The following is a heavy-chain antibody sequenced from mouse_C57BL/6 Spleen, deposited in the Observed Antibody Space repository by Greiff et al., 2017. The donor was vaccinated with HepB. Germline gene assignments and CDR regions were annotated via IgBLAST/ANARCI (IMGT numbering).Heavy chain of an antibody. D-gene: IGHD4-1*01. CDR1: GYTFTSYW. CDR3: ARRGLTGYYFDY. CDR2: IDPSDSYT. J-gene: IGHJ2*01. V-gene: IGHV1-69*01. Sequence: VQLQQPGAELVMPGASVKLSCKASGYTFTSYWMHWVKQRPGQGLEWIGEIDPSDSYTNYNQKFKGKSTLTVDKSSSTAYMQLSSLTSEDSAVYYCARRGLTGYYFDYWGQGTTLTVSS.